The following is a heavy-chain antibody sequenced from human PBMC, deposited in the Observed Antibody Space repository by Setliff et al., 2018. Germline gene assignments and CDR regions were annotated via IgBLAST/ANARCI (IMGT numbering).Heavy chain of an antibody. J-gene: IGHJ1*01. CDR1: GGSLRNYY. D-gene: IGHD3-3*01. V-gene: IGHV4-34*01. CDR3: RFWSGYLKNDFFARDSLAGSLRTVSNQSHTIIKGRVVRCQAPHFQ. CDR2: FDHSGTT. Sequence: LSLTCTVYGGSLRNYYWSWVRQPPGKGPEWIVEFDHSGTTKYNPSLMGRVTISVDTSKNQFSLRLSSVTAADTAVYYCRFWSGYLKNDFFARDSLAGSLRTVSNQSHTIIKGRVVRCQAPHFQ.